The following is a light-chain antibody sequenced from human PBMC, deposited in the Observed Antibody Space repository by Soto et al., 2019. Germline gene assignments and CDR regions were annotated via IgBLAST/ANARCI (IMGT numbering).Light chain of an antibody. Sequence: EIVLTQSPATLSSFPGDRVTLSCRASQYISSYLIWYQQKPGQAPRLLIYDVSNRATGIPARFSGSGSGTDFTLTISSLEPEDFAVYYCQQRSSWPRTFGQGTKVDIK. CDR1: QYISSY. J-gene: IGKJ1*01. V-gene: IGKV3-11*01. CDR3: QQRSSWPRT. CDR2: DVS.